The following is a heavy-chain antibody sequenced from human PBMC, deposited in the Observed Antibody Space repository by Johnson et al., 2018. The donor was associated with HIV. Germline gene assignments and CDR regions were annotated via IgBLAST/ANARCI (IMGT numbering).Heavy chain of an antibody. CDR3: ARTRDSRGAFDI. D-gene: IGHD6-13*01. CDR1: GFTFSSYG. CDR2: ISFAGVKN. V-gene: IGHV3-33*08. J-gene: IGHJ3*02. Sequence: QMQLVESGGGVVQPGRSLRLSCAASGFTFSSYGMHWVRQAPGKGLEWVTVISFAGVKNYFVDSVKGRFTISRDNSKNSLFLQMNSLRAEDTAVYYCARTRDSRGAFDIWGQGTMVTVSS.